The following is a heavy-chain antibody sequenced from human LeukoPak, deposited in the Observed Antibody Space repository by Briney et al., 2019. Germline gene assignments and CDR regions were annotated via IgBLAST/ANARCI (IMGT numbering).Heavy chain of an antibody. CDR3: ARLPGTSDY. Sequence: SETLSLTCAVYGGSFSGYYWSWIRQPPGKGLEWIGEINHSGSTNYNPSLKRRVTISVDTSKNQFSLKLSSVTAADTAVYYCARLPGTSDYWGQGALVTVSS. CDR1: GGSFSGYY. V-gene: IGHV4-34*01. D-gene: IGHD6-13*01. CDR2: INHSGST. J-gene: IGHJ4*02.